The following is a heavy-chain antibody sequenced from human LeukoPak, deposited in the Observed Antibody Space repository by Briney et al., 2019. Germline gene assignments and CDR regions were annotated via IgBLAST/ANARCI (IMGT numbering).Heavy chain of an antibody. Sequence: GGSLRLSCAASGFTFSLYWMNWVRRAPGKGLEWVANIKQDGSEKNYVDSVKGRFTISRDNAKNSMYLQMNNLRVEDTAMYYCTGGTGFIIKDWGQGTLVTVSS. V-gene: IGHV3-7*03. CDR1: GFTFSLYW. CDR2: IKQDGSEK. D-gene: IGHD3-9*01. J-gene: IGHJ4*02. CDR3: TGGTGFIIKD.